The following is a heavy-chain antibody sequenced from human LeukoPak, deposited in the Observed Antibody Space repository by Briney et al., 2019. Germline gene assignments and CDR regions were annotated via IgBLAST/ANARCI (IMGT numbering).Heavy chain of an antibody. CDR3: ARTAPFLGMDV. CDR2: IYYSGST. CDR1: GGSISSYY. J-gene: IGHJ6*02. Sequence: SETLSLTCTVSGGSISSYYWSWIRQPPGKGLEWIGYIYYSGSTNYNPSLKSRVTISVDTSKNQFSLKLSSVTAADTAVYYCARTAPFLGMDVWGQGTTATVSS. V-gene: IGHV4-59*01.